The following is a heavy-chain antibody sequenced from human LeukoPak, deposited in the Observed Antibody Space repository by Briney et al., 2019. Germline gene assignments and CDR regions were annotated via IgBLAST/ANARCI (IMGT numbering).Heavy chain of an antibody. CDR3: ASLVGYCSGGSCYGDYYYYMDV. CDR1: GYTFTSYY. J-gene: IGHJ6*03. V-gene: IGHV1-2*02. CDR2: INPNSGGT. D-gene: IGHD2-15*01. Sequence: ASVKVSCKASGYTFTSYYMHWVRQAPGQGLEWMGWINPNSGGTNYAQKFQGRVTMTRDTSISTAYMELSRLRSDDTAVYYCASLVGYCSGGSCYGDYYYYMDVWGKGTTVTVSS.